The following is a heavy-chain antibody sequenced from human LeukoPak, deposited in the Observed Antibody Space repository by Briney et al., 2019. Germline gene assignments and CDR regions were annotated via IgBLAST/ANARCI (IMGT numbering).Heavy chain of an antibody. CDR3: AAFGELVDY. CDR1: GGSISSGGYY. D-gene: IGHD3-10*01. V-gene: IGHV4-31*03. CDR2: IYYSGST. Sequence: NPSEPLSLTCTVSGGSISSGGYYWRWIRQHPGKGLEWIGYIYYSGSTYYNPSLKSRVTISVDTSKNQFSLKLSSGTAADTAVYYCAAFGELVDYWGQGTLVTVSS. J-gene: IGHJ4*02.